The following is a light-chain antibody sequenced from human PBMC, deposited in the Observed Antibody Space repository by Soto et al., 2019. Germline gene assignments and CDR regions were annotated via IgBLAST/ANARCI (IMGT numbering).Light chain of an antibody. J-gene: IGKJ5*01. V-gene: IGKV1-33*01. CDR2: DAS. CDR1: QDISNY. CDR3: QQYKHLIT. Sequence: DIQMTQSPSSLSASVGDRVTITCQASQDISNYLNWYQQKPGKAPKLLIYDASNLETGFPSRFSGSGSGTDFTFTITSLQPEDIATYYCQQYKHLITFGQGTRLEIK.